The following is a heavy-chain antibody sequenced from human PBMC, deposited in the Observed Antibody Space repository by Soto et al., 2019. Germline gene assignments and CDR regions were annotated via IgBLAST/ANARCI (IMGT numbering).Heavy chain of an antibody. CDR1: GGSISSYY. Sequence: SGTLSLTCAVSGGSISSYYLSWVRQAPGKGLEWVGDIYYSGSTNYNAALKRRGTIPVDTSKNPSSLKLSSVTAADTAVYYCARVVHDFWSGYYTGAGSAYYSYMDVWGKGTTVTVP. CDR3: ARVVHDFWSGYYTGAGSAYYSYMDV. J-gene: IGHJ6*03. V-gene: IGHV4-59*01. CDR2: IYYSGST. D-gene: IGHD3-3*01.